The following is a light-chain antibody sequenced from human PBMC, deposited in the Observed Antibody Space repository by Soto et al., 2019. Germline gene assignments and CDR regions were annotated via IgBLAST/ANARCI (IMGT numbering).Light chain of an antibody. CDR1: QSVGTS. Sequence: VLTQSPATLSLSPGERATLSCTASQSVGTSLAWYKQQPGQAPRLLIHDAAYRASGIPERFSGSGSGTAFSLSISRLEPDDFAVYYCQHRGSWPRSFGRGTKVEI. CDR3: QHRGSWPRS. CDR2: DAA. J-gene: IGKJ1*01. V-gene: IGKV3-11*01.